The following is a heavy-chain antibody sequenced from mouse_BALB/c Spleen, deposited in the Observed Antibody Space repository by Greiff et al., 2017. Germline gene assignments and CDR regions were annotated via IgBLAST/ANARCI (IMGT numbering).Heavy chain of an antibody. D-gene: IGHD1-2*01. CDR3: AGSGTTATWFAD. J-gene: IGHJ3*01. CDR2: IDPANGNT. V-gene: IGHV14-3*02. Sequence: PLQQSGAELVKPGASVKLSCTASGFNIKDTYMHWVKQRPEQGLEWIGRIDPANGNTKYDPKFQGKATITADTSSNTAYLQLISLTSEDTAVYYCAGSGTTATWFADWGQGTLVTVSA. CDR1: GFNIKDTY.